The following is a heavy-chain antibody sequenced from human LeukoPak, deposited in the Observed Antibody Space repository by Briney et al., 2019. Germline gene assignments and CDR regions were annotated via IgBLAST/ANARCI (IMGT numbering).Heavy chain of an antibody. D-gene: IGHD1-14*01. CDR3: ARVIPGPGPFDY. CDR2: INPNSGGT. CDR1: GYTFTGYH. Sequence: ASVKVSCKASGYTFTGYHMHWVRQAPGQGLEWMGWINPNSGGTNYAQKFQGRVTMTRDTSISTAYMELSRLRSDDTAVYYCARVIPGPGPFDYWGQGTLVTVSS. V-gene: IGHV1-2*02. J-gene: IGHJ4*02.